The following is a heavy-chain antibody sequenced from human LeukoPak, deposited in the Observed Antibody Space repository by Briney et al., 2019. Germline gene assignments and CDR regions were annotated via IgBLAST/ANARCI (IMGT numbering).Heavy chain of an antibody. V-gene: IGHV3-9*03. CDR2: ISWNSGSI. CDR3: ARSRDSSSSLDY. J-gene: IGHJ4*02. CDR1: GFTFSKYG. Sequence: GGSLRLSCAASGFTFSKYGMHWVRQAPGKGLEWVSGISWNSGSIGYADSVKGRFTISRDNAKNSLYLQMNSLRAEDMALYYCARSRDSSSSLDYWGQGTLVTVSS. D-gene: IGHD6-6*01.